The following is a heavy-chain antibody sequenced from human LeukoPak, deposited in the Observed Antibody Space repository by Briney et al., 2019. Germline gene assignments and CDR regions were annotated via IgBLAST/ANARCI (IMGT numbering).Heavy chain of an antibody. V-gene: IGHV1-2*02. D-gene: IGHD3-16*02. J-gene: IGHJ4*02. CDR2: INPNSGGT. CDR1: GYTFTGYY. Sequence: ASVKVSCKASGYTFTGYYMHWVRQAPGQGLEWMGWINPNSGGTNYAQKLQGRVTMTTDTSTSTAYMELRSLRSDDTAVYYCARDYDYVWGSYRPLIDYWGQGTLVTVSS. CDR3: ARDYDYVWGSYRPLIDY.